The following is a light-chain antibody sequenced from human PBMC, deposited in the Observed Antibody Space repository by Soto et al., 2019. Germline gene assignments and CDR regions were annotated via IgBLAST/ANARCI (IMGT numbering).Light chain of an antibody. CDR3: CSYAEKYFYV. CDR1: SSDVGGHDY. J-gene: IGLJ1*01. V-gene: IGLV2-11*01. Sequence: QSALTQPRSVSGSPGQSVTVSCTGTSSDVGGHDYVSWYQHHPGKAPKLIIYDVTKRPSGVPDRFSGSKSGNTASLTISGLQAEDEADYHCCSYAEKYFYVFGSGTKSPS. CDR2: DVT.